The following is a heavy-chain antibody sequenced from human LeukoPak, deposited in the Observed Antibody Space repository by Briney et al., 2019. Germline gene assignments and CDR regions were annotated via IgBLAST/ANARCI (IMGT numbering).Heavy chain of an antibody. D-gene: IGHD2-2*01. Sequence: GESLKISCKGSGYRFTSYWIGWVRQMPGKGLEWVGIIYPNDSNTRYSPSFQGQVTISADKSISTAYLHWSSLKASDTAIYYCARRRGSSTGQFAYWGQGTLVTVSS. CDR3: ARRRGSSTGQFAY. J-gene: IGHJ4*02. CDR2: IYPNDSNT. CDR1: GYRFTSYW. V-gene: IGHV5-51*01.